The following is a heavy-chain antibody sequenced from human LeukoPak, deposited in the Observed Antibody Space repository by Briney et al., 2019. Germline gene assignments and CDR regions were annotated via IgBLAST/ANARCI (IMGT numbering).Heavy chain of an antibody. CDR2: IYYSGST. D-gene: IGHD6-19*01. CDR1: GGSISSYY. J-gene: IGHJ3*02. Sequence: SETLSLTCTVSGGSISSYYWSWIRQPPGKGLEWVGYIYYSGSTNYNPSLKSRVTISVDTSKNQFSLNLSSVTAADTAVYYCARYSSGWRSFDIWGQGTMVTVSS. CDR3: ARYSSGWRSFDI. V-gene: IGHV4-59*01.